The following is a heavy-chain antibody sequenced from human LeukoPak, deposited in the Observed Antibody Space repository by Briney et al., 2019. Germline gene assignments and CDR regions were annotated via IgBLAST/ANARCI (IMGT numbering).Heavy chain of an antibody. CDR1: GFTFSDYT. CDR2: ISSSGSNT. D-gene: IGHD3-22*01. CDR3: ARRHYYDSSGYYVVSDY. V-gene: IGHV3-21*01. J-gene: IGHJ4*02. Sequence: PGGSLRLSCAASGFTFSDYTMNWVRQAPGKGLEWVSFISSSGSNTYYADSVKGRFIIFRDNSKNSLYLQMNSLRAEDTAVYYCARRHYYDSSGYYVVSDYWGQGTLVTVSS.